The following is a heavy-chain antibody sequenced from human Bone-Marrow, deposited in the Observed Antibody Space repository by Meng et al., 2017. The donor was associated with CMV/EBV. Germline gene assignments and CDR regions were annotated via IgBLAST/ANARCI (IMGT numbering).Heavy chain of an antibody. D-gene: IGHD3-3*01. V-gene: IGHV3-7*03. CDR1: GFTFSSYW. CDR3: ARGYGRFVD. J-gene: IGHJ4*01. CDR2: IKQDGSEK. Sequence: GESLKISCAASGFTFSSYWMSWVRQAPGKGLEWVANIKQDGSEKHYVDSVKGRFTISRDNAKNSLYLQMNSLRAEDSAIYYCARGYGRFVDWGQGTRVTVSS.